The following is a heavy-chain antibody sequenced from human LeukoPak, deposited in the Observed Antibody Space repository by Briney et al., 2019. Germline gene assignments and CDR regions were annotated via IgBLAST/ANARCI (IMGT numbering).Heavy chain of an antibody. V-gene: IGHV4-59*01. D-gene: IGHD3-9*01. CDR3: AIEAITIFWVEHYLDYDMDV. CDR1: VGSLRAYI. CDR2: IYDSGST. Sequence: SETLSLTCVDSVGSLRAYIRTWGRQPPGKGLEWIGNIYDSGSTNYSPSLKSRVAISIDTSTNQFSLRLKPVNAPDATVYFCAIEAITIFWVEHYLDYDMDVWGQGTTVTVSS. J-gene: IGHJ6*02.